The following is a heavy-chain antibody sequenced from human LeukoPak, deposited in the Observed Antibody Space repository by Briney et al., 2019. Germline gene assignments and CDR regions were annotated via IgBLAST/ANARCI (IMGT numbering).Heavy chain of an antibody. V-gene: IGHV4-30-4*07. D-gene: IGHD2-2*02. CDR3: ARGYCGSTGCYTYYFDY. CDR2: IYYSGST. J-gene: IGHJ4*02. Sequence: TSETLSLTCAVSGGSISSGGYSWSWIRQPPGKGLEWIGYIYYSGSTYYNPSLKSRVTISVDTSKNQFSLKLSSVTAADTAVYYCARGYCGSTGCYTYYFDYWGQGTLVTVSS. CDR1: GGSISSGGYS.